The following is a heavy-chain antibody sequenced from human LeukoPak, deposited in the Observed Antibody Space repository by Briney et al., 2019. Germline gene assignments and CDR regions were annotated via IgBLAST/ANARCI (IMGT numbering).Heavy chain of an antibody. V-gene: IGHV1-2*02. Sequence: ASVKVSCKASGYTFTGYYMHWVRQAPGQGLEWMGWINPNSGGTNYAQKLQGRVTMTRDTSISTAYMELSRLRSDDTAVYYCARACSGGSCYFGAYDAFDIWGQGTMVTVSS. CDR2: INPNSGGT. D-gene: IGHD2-15*01. CDR1: GYTFTGYY. J-gene: IGHJ3*02. CDR3: ARACSGGSCYFGAYDAFDI.